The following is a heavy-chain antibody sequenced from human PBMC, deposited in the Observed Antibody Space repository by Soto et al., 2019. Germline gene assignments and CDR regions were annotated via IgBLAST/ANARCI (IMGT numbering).Heavy chain of an antibody. Sequence: EVQLVESGGGLVQPGESLKLSCAASGFTLSGSAVHWVRQASGKGLEWVGRIRSKTHNYATDYIASVKGRFTMSRDDSNNTAYLQMNGLKPDDTAVYYCTRSGGSYSVGYWGQGTLVTVSS. V-gene: IGHV3-73*02. CDR1: GFTLSGSA. CDR2: IRSKTHNYAT. J-gene: IGHJ4*02. CDR3: TRSGGSYSVGY. D-gene: IGHD1-26*01.